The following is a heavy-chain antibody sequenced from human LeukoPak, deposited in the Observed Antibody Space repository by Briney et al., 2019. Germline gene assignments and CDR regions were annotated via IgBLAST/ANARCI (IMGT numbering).Heavy chain of an antibody. CDR1: GYTSTSYD. J-gene: IGHJ5*02. V-gene: IGHV1-8*03. CDR2: MNPNSGNT. Sequence: ASVKVSCKASGYTSTSYDINWVRQATGQGLEWMGWMNPNSGNTGYAQKFQGRVTITRNTSISTAYMELSSLRSEDTAVYYCARGDYCSSTSCSNWFDPWGQGTLVTVSS. D-gene: IGHD2-2*01. CDR3: ARGDYCSSTSCSNWFDP.